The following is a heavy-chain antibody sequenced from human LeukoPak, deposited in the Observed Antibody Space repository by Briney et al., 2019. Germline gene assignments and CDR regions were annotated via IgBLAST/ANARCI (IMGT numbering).Heavy chain of an antibody. D-gene: IGHD6-13*01. J-gene: IGHJ4*02. V-gene: IGHV3-11*01. CDR2: ISSSGSTI. Sequence: GGSLRLSCAASGYTFSDYYMSWIRQAPGKGLEWVSYISSSGSTIYYAASVKGRFTISRDNAKNSLYQQMNSLRAEDTAVYYCAREGIAAAGNDYWGQGTLVAVSS. CDR1: GYTFSDYY. CDR3: AREGIAAAGNDY.